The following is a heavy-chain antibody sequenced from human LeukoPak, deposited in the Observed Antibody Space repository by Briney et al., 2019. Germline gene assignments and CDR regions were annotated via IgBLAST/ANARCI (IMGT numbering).Heavy chain of an antibody. D-gene: IGHD3-3*01. CDR1: GYTFTSYY. Sequence: ASVKVSCKASGYTFTSYYMHWVRQAPGQGLEWMGIINPSGGSTSYAQKFQGRVTMTEDTSTDTAYMELSSLRSEDTAVYYCATHEFWSGYYPFDYWGQGTLVTVSS. V-gene: IGHV1-46*01. CDR2: INPSGGST. J-gene: IGHJ4*02. CDR3: ATHEFWSGYYPFDY.